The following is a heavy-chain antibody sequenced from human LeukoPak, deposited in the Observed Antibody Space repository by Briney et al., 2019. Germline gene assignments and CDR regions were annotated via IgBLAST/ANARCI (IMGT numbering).Heavy chain of an antibody. J-gene: IGHJ4*02. CDR1: GGSISSSSYY. V-gene: IGHV4-39*07. CDR3: ARISQILTLDY. D-gene: IGHD3-3*01. Sequence: PSETLSLTCTVSGGSISSSSYYWGWIRQPPGKGLEWIGSIYYSGSTYYNPSLKSRVTISVDTSKNQFSLKLSSVTAADTAVYYCARISQILTLDYWGQGTLVTVSS. CDR2: IYYSGST.